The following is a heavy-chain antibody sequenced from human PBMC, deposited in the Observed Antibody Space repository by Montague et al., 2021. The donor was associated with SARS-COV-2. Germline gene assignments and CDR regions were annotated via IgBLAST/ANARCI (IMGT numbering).Heavy chain of an antibody. D-gene: IGHD3-9*01. CDR2: IDWDDDK. CDR1: GFSLSTSGMR. V-gene: IGHV2-70*04. Sequence: PALVKPTQTLTLTCTFSGFSLSTSGMRASWIRQPPGKALEWLARIDWDDDKFYSTSLKTRLTISKDTSKNQVVLTMTNMDPVDTATYYCARSYYDILTAYYTSFDYWGQGTLVTVSS. J-gene: IGHJ4*02. CDR3: ARSYYDILTAYYTSFDY.